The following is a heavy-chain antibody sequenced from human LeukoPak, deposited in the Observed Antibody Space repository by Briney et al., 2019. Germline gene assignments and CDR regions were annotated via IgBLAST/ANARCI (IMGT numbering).Heavy chain of an antibody. CDR1: GGSFSGYY. CDR2: INHSGST. Sequence: PSETLSLTCAVYGGSFSGYYWSWIRQPPGKGLEWIEEINHSGSTNYNPSLRSRVTISVDTSKNQFSLKLSSVTAADTAVYYCARFSSGWSDYWGQGTLVTVSS. D-gene: IGHD6-19*01. V-gene: IGHV4-34*01. CDR3: ARFSSGWSDY. J-gene: IGHJ4*02.